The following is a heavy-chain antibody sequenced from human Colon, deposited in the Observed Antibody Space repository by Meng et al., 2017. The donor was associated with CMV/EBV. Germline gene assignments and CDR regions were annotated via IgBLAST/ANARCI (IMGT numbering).Heavy chain of an antibody. D-gene: IGHD3-16*02. CDR3: VSWRYDN. Sequence: VQLHQSGPGLVKPSQTLSPTCAISGDSVSSNSAAWNWIRQSPSRGLEWLGRTYYRSTWRIEYAVAMGSRVTINPDTSTNQVSLHLNSVTPEDTAVYYCVSWRYDNWGQGTLVTVSS. J-gene: IGHJ4*02. CDR1: GDSVSSNSAA. V-gene: IGHV6-1*01. CDR2: TYYRSTWRI.